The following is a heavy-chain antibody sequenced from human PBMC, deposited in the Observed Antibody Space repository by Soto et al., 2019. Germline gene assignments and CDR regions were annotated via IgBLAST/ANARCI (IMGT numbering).Heavy chain of an antibody. CDR2: IDPSDSYT. CDR3: ARHVGCSGGPCYNDY. Sequence: PWESLKISGKVSGYSFTIYCISWVRQMPLKGLEWMGRIDPSDSYTNYSPSFQGHVTISADKSISTAYLQWSSLKASDTAMYYCARHVGCSGGPCYNDYWGQGTLVTVSS. CDR1: GYSFTIYC. J-gene: IGHJ4*02. D-gene: IGHD2-15*01. V-gene: IGHV5-10-1*01.